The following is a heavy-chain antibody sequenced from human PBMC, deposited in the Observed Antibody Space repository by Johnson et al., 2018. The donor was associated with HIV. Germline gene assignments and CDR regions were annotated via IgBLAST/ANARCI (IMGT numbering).Heavy chain of an antibody. J-gene: IGHJ3*02. D-gene: IGHD6-13*01. CDR1: GFTFSSYA. CDR3: ARASLGAAPGILSAFDI. V-gene: IGHV3-30-3*01. CDR2: ISYDGSNP. Sequence: VQLVESGGGVVQPGRSLRLSCAASGFTFSSYAMHWVRQAPGKGLEWVAVISYDGSNPYFADSVQGRFTISRDKSKNTVYLQMNSLRAEDMAVYYCARASLGAAPGILSAFDIWGQGTVVTVSS.